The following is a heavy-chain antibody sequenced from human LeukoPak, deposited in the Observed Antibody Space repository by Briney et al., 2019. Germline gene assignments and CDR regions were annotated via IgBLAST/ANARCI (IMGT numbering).Heavy chain of an antibody. CDR2: IFGSGGST. Sequence: GGSLRLSCAASGFTFSSYAMYWVRQAPGKGLEWVSGIFGSGGSTHYADSVKGRFTISRDNSKNTLYLQMNSLRAEDTAVYYCATEKLNYGTDYWGQGTLVTVSS. J-gene: IGHJ4*02. CDR3: ATEKLNYGTDY. D-gene: IGHD3-10*01. V-gene: IGHV3-23*01. CDR1: GFTFSSYA.